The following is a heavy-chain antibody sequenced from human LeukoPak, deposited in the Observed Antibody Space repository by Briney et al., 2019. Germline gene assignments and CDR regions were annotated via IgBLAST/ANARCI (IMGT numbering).Heavy chain of an antibody. CDR2: INWNGGST. CDR1: GFTFDDYG. V-gene: IGHV3-20*04. J-gene: IGHJ3*02. D-gene: IGHD1-7*01. CDR3: ARDSVTGTKGRNDAFDI. Sequence: GGSLRLSCAASGFTFDDYGMSWVRQAPGKGLEWVSGINWNGGSTGYADSVKGRFTISRDNAKNSLYLQMNSLRAEDTALYYCARDSVTGTKGRNDAFDIWGQGTMVTVSS.